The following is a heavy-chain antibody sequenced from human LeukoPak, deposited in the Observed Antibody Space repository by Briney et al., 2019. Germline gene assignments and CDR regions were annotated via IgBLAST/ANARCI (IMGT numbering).Heavy chain of an antibody. V-gene: IGHV4-34*01. Sequence: SDTLSLTCAVYGGSLSGYYWSWLRQPPGKGLEWIGEINHSGSTNYNPSLKSRVTISVDTSKNQFSLKLSSVTAADTAVYYCARREYYGDYDYWGQGTLVTVSS. J-gene: IGHJ4*02. CDR1: GGSLSGYY. CDR3: ARREYYGDYDY. CDR2: INHSGST. D-gene: IGHD4-17*01.